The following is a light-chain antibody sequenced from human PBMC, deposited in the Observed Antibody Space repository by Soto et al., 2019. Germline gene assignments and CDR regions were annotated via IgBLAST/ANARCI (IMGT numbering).Light chain of an antibody. J-gene: IGKJ1*01. CDR2: AAS. CDR3: QKSYSTXPWT. CDR1: LSIVTY. Sequence: DIQMTKSPSSLSASVRDRVTITCRASLSIVTYLNWYLQKPGKAPKLLIYAASDWQSGVPSRFSGSGSGTDLPITISSLQPEDFATYFRQKSYSTXPWTFGHGTQV. V-gene: IGKV1-39*01.